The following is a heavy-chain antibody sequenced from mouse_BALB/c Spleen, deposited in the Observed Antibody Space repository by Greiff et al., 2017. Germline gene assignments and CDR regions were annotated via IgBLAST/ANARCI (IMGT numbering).Heavy chain of an antibody. Sequence: EVKVVESGGGLVKPGGSLKLSCAASGFTFSSYAMSWVRQSPEKRLEWVAEISSGGSYTYYPDTVTGRFTISRDNAKNTLYLEMSSLRSEDTAMYYCARGGQLGLPFAYWGQGTLVTVSA. J-gene: IGHJ3*01. CDR2: ISSGGSYT. CDR3: ARGGQLGLPFAY. V-gene: IGHV5-9-4*01. CDR1: GFTFSSYA. D-gene: IGHD3-1*01.